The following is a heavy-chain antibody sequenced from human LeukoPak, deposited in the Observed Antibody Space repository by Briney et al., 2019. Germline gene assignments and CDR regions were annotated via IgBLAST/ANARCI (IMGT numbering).Heavy chain of an antibody. J-gene: IGHJ4*02. V-gene: IGHV3-7*01. CDR2: IKQDGSEK. D-gene: IGHD1-26*01. CDR3: ARLFGSHDY. Sequence: PGWSLRLSCAASGFSFTKYMMSWVRQAPGKGLEWVASIKQDGSEKYYVESMKGRFTISRDNAKNSLYLQMNSLRDEDTAIYYCARLFGSHDYWGQGTLVPLTS. CDR1: GFSFTKYM.